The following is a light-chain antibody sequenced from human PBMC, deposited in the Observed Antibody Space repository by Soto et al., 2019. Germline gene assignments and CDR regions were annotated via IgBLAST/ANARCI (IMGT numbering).Light chain of an antibody. Sequence: DIQMSQSPSALSASVGGRVTITCRASQTISSWLAWYQQKPGKAPKLLIYKASTLKSGVPSRFSGSGSGTEFTLTISSLQPDDFATYYCQHYNSYSEAFGQGAMVDIK. CDR1: QTISSW. CDR3: QHYNSYSEA. V-gene: IGKV1-5*03. CDR2: KAS. J-gene: IGKJ1*01.